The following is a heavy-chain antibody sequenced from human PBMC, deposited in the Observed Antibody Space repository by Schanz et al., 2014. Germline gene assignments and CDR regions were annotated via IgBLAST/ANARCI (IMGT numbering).Heavy chain of an antibody. Sequence: DVQLVESGGGLVQPGGSLRPSCAASGFIFSNFAMEWVRQAPGKGPEWFSAISGSGRDTYYAASVKGRFTISRDNSNNTLSLQMNSLRNEDTAVYYCAKDRGGDYEVSYYYGMDVWGQGTTVTVSS. CDR3: AKDRGGDYEVSYYYGMDV. CDR2: ISGSGRDT. D-gene: IGHD4-17*01. V-gene: IGHV3-23*04. CDR1: GFIFSNFA. J-gene: IGHJ6*02.